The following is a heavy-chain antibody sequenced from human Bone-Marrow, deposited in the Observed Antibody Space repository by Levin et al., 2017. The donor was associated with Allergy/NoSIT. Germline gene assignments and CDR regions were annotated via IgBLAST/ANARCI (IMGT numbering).Heavy chain of an antibody. Sequence: ASVKVSCKASDYTFTNYDITWVRQAPGQGLEWMGWINAHNNNTNYAQKLQGRVTMTTDTSTSTAYMELRNLRSDDTAVFYCARTALTMIRGTVYYFDYWGQGTLVTVSS. CDR2: INAHNNNT. V-gene: IGHV1-18*01. D-gene: IGHD3-10*01. CDR3: ARTALTMIRGTVYYFDY. CDR1: DYTFTNYD. J-gene: IGHJ4*02.